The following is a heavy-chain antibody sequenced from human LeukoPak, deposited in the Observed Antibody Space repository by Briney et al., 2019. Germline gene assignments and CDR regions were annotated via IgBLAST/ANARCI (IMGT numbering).Heavy chain of an antibody. J-gene: IGHJ4*02. CDR1: GTTFSRSA. Sequence: GASVKVSCKASGTTFSRSAISWVRQAPGQGLEWMGGVVPNLGTTNYAQKFQDRVSITTDESTSTAYMEVSSLRSVDTAVYYCARDDGSATMGFDSWGQGTLVTVSS. D-gene: IGHD1-26*01. CDR3: ARDDGSATMGFDS. V-gene: IGHV1-69*05. CDR2: VVPNLGTT.